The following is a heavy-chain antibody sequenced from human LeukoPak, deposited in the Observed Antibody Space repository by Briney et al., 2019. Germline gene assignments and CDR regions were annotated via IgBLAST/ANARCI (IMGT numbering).Heavy chain of an antibody. CDR3: ARGTHIAVAGTTLLDY. Sequence: ASVTVSCKASGYTFTVYYMHWVRQAPGQGLEWMGWINPNSGGTNYAQKFQGWVTMTRDTSISTAYMELSRLRSDDTAVYYCARGTHIAVAGTTLLDYWGQGTLVTVSS. CDR1: GYTFTVYY. CDR2: INPNSGGT. J-gene: IGHJ4*02. V-gene: IGHV1-2*04. D-gene: IGHD6-19*01.